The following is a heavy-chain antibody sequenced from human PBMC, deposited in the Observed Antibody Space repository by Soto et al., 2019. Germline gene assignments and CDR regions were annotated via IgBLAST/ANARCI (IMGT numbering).Heavy chain of an antibody. Sequence: QVQLVQSGAEVKKPGSSVKVSCKASGGTFSSYAISWVRQAPGQGLEWMGGIIPIFGTANYAQKFQGRVTITADESTSTAYRELCSLRSEDTAVYYCARALDTVVTSSYWYFDLWGGGTVVTVSS. D-gene: IGHD2-21*02. CDR3: ARALDTVVTSSYWYFDL. CDR1: GGTFSSYA. J-gene: IGHJ2*01. V-gene: IGHV1-69*01. CDR2: IIPIFGTA.